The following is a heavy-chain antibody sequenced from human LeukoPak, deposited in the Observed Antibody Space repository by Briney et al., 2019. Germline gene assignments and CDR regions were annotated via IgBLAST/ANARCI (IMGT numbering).Heavy chain of an antibody. J-gene: IGHJ6*03. CDR3: ARQHDSYYYYSIDV. CDR1: GGSFSGYY. V-gene: IGHV4-38-2*01. Sequence: SETLSLTCAVYGGSFSGYYWGWIRQPPGKGLEWIGCIYHSGSTYYNPSLKSRVTISVATSKNQFSLKLSSVTAADTAVYYCARQHDSYYYYSIDVWGSGTTVTVSS. CDR2: IYHSGST.